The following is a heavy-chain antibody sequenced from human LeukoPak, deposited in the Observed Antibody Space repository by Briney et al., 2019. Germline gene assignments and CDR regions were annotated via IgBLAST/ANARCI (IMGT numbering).Heavy chain of an antibody. CDR1: GGSISSRDYY. V-gene: IGHV4-39*01. Sequence: PSETLSLTCTVSGGSISSRDYYWGWVRQPPEKGLEWIGSIYYRGTTYYNPSLKGRVIISVDTSKNQFSLKLTSVTAADTAVYYCARLPEPDILAAGAFDYWGQGTLVTVSS. CDR2: IYYRGTT. J-gene: IGHJ4*02. CDR3: ARLPEPDILAAGAFDY. D-gene: IGHD6-13*01.